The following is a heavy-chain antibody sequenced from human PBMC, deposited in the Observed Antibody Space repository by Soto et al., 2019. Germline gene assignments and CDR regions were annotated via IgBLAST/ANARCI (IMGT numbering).Heavy chain of an antibody. J-gene: IGHJ6*02. CDR2: IYYSGST. V-gene: IGHV4-59*01. CDR1: GGSISTYY. CDR3: ARDAMTTVIPYYYYFGMDV. Sequence: SETLSLTCTVSGGSISTYYWSWIRQPPGKGLEWIGYIYYSGSTNYNPSLKSRVTISVDTSKNQFSLKLSSVTAADTAVYYCARDAMTTVIPYYYYFGMDVWGQGTTVTVSS. D-gene: IGHD4-17*01.